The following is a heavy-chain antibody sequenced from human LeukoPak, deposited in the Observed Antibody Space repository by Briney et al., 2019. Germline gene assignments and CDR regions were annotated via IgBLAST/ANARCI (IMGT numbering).Heavy chain of an antibody. CDR1: GFTFRSYG. V-gene: IGHV3-30*02. J-gene: IGHJ6*03. CDR2: IRYDGGNI. D-gene: IGHD1-1*01. CDR3: AKASNSPGSYYYYMDV. Sequence: GGSLRLSCAASGFTFRSYGMHWVRQAPGKGLEWVAFIRYDGGNIYYADSVKGRFTNSRDNSKNTPYLQMNSLRPEDTAVYYCAKASNSPGSYYYYMDVWGKGTTVTVSS.